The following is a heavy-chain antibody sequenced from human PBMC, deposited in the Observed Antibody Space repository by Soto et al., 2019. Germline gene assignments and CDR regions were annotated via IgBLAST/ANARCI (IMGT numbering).Heavy chain of an antibody. CDR3: ARGGYRPEISCDY. CDR1: GGSFSGYY. J-gene: IGHJ4*02. CDR2: INHSGST. Sequence: QVQLQQWGAGLLKPSETLSLTCAVYGGSFSGYYWSWIRQPPGKGLEWIGEINHSGSTNYNPSLKSRVTISVDTSKNQFSLKLSSVTAADTAVYYCARGGYRPEISCDYWGQGTLVTVSS. D-gene: IGHD3-16*02. V-gene: IGHV4-34*01.